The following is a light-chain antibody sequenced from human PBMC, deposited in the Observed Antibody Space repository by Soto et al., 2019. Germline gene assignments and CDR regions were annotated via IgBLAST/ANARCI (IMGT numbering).Light chain of an antibody. CDR3: VSWDDGLGGRV. V-gene: IGLV1-44*01. CDR2: SNN. J-gene: IGLJ3*02. CDR1: TSNIGSRT. Sequence: QSVLTQPPSASGTPGQRVTISCSGTTSNIGSRTVSWYQQRPGAAPKLLIYSNNQRPSGVPDRFSGSRSGASASLAISGLQSEDEADYYCVSWDDGLGGRVFGGGTKPTVL.